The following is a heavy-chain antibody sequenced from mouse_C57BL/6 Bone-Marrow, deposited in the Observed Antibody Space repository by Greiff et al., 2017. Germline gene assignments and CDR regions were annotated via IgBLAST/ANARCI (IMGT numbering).Heavy chain of an antibody. CDR3: ARRTAQATLAY. D-gene: IGHD3-2*02. J-gene: IGHJ3*01. CDR2: ISSGSSTI. CDR1: GFTFSDYG. Sequence: EVKLMESGGGLVKPGGSLKLSCAASGFTFSDYGMHWVRQAPEKGLEWVAYISSGSSTIYYADTVKGRFTISRDNAKNTLFLQMTSLRSEDTAMYYCARRTAQATLAYWGQGTLVTVSA. V-gene: IGHV5-17*01.